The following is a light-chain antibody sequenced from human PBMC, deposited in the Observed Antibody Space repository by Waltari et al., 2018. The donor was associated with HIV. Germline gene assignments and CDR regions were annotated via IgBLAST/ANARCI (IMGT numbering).Light chain of an antibody. CDR1: HTRTYY. J-gene: IGLJ1*01. V-gene: IGLV3-19*01. CDR3: GSRDTSGYSFA. Sequence: SSNLTQDPGVSVAVGQTVRITCQGDHTRTYYSAWYQQKPGQAPILLVYGTNNRPAGVPDRFSGSTSGDTASLTITGAQAVDEADYYCGSRDTSGYSFAFGPGTKVTVL. CDR2: GTN.